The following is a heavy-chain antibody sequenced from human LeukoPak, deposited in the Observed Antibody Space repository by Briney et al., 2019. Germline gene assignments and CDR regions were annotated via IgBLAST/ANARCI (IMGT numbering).Heavy chain of an antibody. CDR1: GGTFRAYW. CDR3: AKVPRDSDCY. CDR2: INEGGSVK. D-gene: IGHD2-21*02. J-gene: IGHJ4*02. V-gene: IGHV3-7*01. Sequence: GGSLRLSCAVSGGTFRAYWMAGVRQSPGKGLEWVAEINEGGSVKYYVDSMKGRFTISRDNATTSLYLQMNSLGAEDTAVYYCAKVPRDSDCYWGQGTLVTVSS.